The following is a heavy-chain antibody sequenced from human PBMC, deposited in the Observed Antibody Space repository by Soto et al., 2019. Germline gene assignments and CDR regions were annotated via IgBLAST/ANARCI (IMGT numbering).Heavy chain of an antibody. D-gene: IGHD3-22*01. CDR2: VSNDGIRK. J-gene: IGHJ5*01. V-gene: IGHV3-30*03. Sequence: QVQLVESGGGVVQPGRSLRLTCAASGFIFSGSGKDWVRQAPGKGLGWVALVSNDGIRKYYGDSVKGRFTISRDNAENTRFLQMNSLRAEDTAVYYCARWVGGSMYDNSGKYDSWGQGTLVTVSS. CDR1: GFIFSGSG. CDR3: ARWVGGSMYDNSGKYDS.